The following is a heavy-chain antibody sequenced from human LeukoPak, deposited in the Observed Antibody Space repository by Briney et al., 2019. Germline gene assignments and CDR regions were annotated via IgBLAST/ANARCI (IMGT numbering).Heavy chain of an antibody. CDR1: GGSFSGYY. V-gene: IGHV4-34*01. J-gene: IGHJ4*02. D-gene: IGHD5-18*01. CDR3: ARGRRLRGYSYGYGY. CDR2: INHSGST. Sequence: SETLSLTCAVYGGSFSGYYWSWIRQPPGKGLEWIGEINHSGSTNYNPSLKSRVTISVDTSKNQFSLKLSSVTAADTAVYYCARGRRLRGYSYGYGYWGQETLVTVSS.